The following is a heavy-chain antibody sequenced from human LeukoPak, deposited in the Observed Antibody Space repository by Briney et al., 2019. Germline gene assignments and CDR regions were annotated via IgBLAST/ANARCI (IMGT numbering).Heavy chain of an antibody. J-gene: IGHJ4*02. V-gene: IGHV3-23*01. CDR3: AKGPFTFGGVIVPVDY. CDR1: GFTFSSYA. D-gene: IGHD3-16*02. Sequence: PGGSLRLSCAASGFTFSSYAMSWVRQAPGKGLEWVSAISGSGGSTYYADSVKGRFTISRDNSKNTLYQQMNSLRAEDTAVYYCAKGPFTFGGVIVPVDYWGQGTLVTVSS. CDR2: ISGSGGST.